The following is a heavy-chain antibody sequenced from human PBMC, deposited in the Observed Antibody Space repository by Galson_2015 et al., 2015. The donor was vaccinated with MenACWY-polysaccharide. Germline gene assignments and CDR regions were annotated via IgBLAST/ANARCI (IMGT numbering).Heavy chain of an antibody. V-gene: IGHV3-30-3*01. CDR2: ISYDASNK. Sequence: SLRLSCAASGVTFNSYAMHWVRQAPGKGLEWVAVISYDASNKYYADSVEGRFTISRDNSKNTLYLQMNSLGAVDTAVYYGARDYCSRTSCSGMDVWGQGTTVPVSS. CDR1: GVTFNSYA. D-gene: IGHD2-2*01. J-gene: IGHJ6*02. CDR3: ARDYCSRTSCSGMDV.